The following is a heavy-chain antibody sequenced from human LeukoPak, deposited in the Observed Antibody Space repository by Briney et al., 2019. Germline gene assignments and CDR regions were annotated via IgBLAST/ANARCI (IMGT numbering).Heavy chain of an antibody. J-gene: IGHJ4*02. V-gene: IGHV4-34*01. D-gene: IGHD2-8*02. CDR3: ARVVLGRCFDY. Sequence: PSETLSPTCAVYGGSFSGYYWSWIRQPPGKGLEWIGEINHSGSTNYNPSLKSRVTISVDTSKNQFSLKLSSVTAADTAVYYCARVVLGRCFDYWGQGTLVTVSS. CDR2: INHSGST. CDR1: GGSFSGYY.